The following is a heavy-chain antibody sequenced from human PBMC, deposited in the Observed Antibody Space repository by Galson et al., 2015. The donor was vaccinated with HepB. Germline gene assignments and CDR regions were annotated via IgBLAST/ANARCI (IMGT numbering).Heavy chain of an antibody. J-gene: IGHJ3*02. D-gene: IGHD3-10*01. Sequence: SVKVSCKASGYTFTGYYMHWVRQAPGQGLEWMGWINPNSGGTNYAQKFQGWVTMTRDTSISTAYMELSRLRSDDTAVYYCARENVLLWFGESELYFDIWGQGTMVTVSS. CDR2: INPNSGGT. V-gene: IGHV1-2*04. CDR1: GYTFTGYY. CDR3: ARENVLLWFGESELYFDI.